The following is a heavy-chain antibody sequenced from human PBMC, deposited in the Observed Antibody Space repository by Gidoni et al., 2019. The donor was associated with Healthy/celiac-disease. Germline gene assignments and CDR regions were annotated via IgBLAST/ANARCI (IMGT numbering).Heavy chain of an antibody. V-gene: IGHV4-30-4*01. D-gene: IGHD2-21*02. CDR3: ARAGAYCGGDCYSLFDY. J-gene: IGHJ4*02. Sequence: QVQLQESGPGLVKPSQTLSLTFTVSGGSIRSGDYYWSWIRQPPGKGLEWIGYIYYSGSTYYNPSLKSRVTISVDTSKNQFSLKLSSVTAADTAVYYCARAGAYCGGDCYSLFDYWGQGTLVTVSS. CDR2: IYYSGST. CDR1: GGSIRSGDYY.